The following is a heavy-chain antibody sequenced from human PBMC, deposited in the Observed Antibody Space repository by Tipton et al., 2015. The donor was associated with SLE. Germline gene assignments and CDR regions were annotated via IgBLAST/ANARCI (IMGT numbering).Heavy chain of an antibody. D-gene: IGHD3-3*01. J-gene: IGHJ4*02. Sequence: GSLRLSCTASGFTFSDFAMNWVRQAPGKGLEWVSSMSGTGGSGDTYYADSVRGRFTVSRDNFKNTIYLQMNDLRSEDTALYYCTKDLFSRSHALYFDFWSDPADWGQGTLVAVSS. V-gene: IGHV3-23*01. CDR2: MSGTGGSGDT. CDR3: TKDLFSRSHALYFDFWSDPAD. CDR1: GFTFSDFA.